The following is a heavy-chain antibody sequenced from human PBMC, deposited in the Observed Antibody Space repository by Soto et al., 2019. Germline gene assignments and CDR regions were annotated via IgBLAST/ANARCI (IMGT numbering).Heavy chain of an antibody. D-gene: IGHD3-22*01. CDR2: VFFSGST. V-gene: IGHV4-59*01. Sequence: SETLSLTCAVYGGSFSGYYWSWIRQPPGKGLEWIGYVFFSGSTNYNPSLKSRVTISIDTSKNQFSLKLISVTAADTAVYYCARVSTYYFDSSGSYTSDYWGQGTLVTVSS. J-gene: IGHJ4*02. CDR3: ARVSTYYFDSSGSYTSDY. CDR1: GGSFSGYY.